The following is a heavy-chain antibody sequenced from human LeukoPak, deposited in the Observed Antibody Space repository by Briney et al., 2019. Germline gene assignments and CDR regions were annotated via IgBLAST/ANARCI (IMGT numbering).Heavy chain of an antibody. CDR2: ISGSSGST. CDR1: GFTFSSYA. V-gene: IGHV3-23*01. CDR3: SRPGWGGFDY. Sequence: GGSLRLSCAASGFTFSSYAMTWVRQAPGKGLEWVSGISGSSGSTDYADSVKGRFTVSRDNSKNTLYLQMDSLRAEDTAVYYCSRPGWGGFDYWGQGTLVTVS. J-gene: IGHJ4*02. D-gene: IGHD3-16*01.